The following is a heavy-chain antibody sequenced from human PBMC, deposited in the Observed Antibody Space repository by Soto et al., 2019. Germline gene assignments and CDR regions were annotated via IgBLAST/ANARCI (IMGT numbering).Heavy chain of an antibody. D-gene: IGHD5-12*01. Sequence: TSETLSLTCTVSGGSISSSSYYWGWIRQPPGKGLEWIGSIYYSGSTYYNPSLKSRVTISVDTSKNKFSLKLSSVTAADTAVYYCARPLRYGYHFAFAYRGQGTMVIVSS. CDR1: GGSISSSSYY. CDR2: IYYSGST. J-gene: IGHJ1*01. CDR3: ARPLRYGYHFAFAY. V-gene: IGHV4-39*01.